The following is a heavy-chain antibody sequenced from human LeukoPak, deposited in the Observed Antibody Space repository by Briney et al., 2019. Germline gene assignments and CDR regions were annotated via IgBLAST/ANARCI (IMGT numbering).Heavy chain of an antibody. CDR1: GYTFTGYY. J-gene: IGHJ5*02. V-gene: IGHV1-2*02. D-gene: IGHD2-21*02. CDR3: ARVGALAVVVTADRFDP. Sequence: GASVKVSCKASGYTFTGYYMHWVRQAPGQGLEWMGWINPNSGGTNYAQKFQGRVTMTRDTSISTAYMELSRLRSDDTAVYYCARVGALAVVVTADRFDPWGQGTLVTVSS. CDR2: INPNSGGT.